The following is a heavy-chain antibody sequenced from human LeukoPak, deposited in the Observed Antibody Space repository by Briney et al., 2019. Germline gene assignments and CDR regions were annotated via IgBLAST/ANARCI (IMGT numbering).Heavy chain of an antibody. D-gene: IGHD3-10*01. V-gene: IGHV1-18*01. J-gene: IGHJ6*03. CDR2: ISAYNGNT. CDR3: ARDKISTMVRGVMGYYYYMDV. Sequence: GASVKVSCKASGYTFTSYGISWVRQAPGQGLEWMGWISAYNGNTNYAQKLQGRVTMTTDTSTSTAYMELRSLRSDDTAVYYCARDKISTMVRGVMGYYYYMDVWAREPWSPSP. CDR1: GYTFTSYG.